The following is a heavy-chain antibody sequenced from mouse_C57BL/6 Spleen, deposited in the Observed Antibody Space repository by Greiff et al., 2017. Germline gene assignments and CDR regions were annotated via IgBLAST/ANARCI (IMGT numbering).Heavy chain of an antibody. Sequence: VQLVESGAELVKPGASVKISCKASGYAFSSYWMNWVQQRPGKGLEWIGQIYPGDGDTNYNGKFKGKATLTADKSSSTAYMQLSSLTSEDSAVYFCARPYDYDGGFAYWGQGTLVTVSA. V-gene: IGHV1-80*01. D-gene: IGHD2-4*01. CDR3: ARPYDYDGGFAY. CDR1: GYAFSSYW. CDR2: IYPGDGDT. J-gene: IGHJ3*01.